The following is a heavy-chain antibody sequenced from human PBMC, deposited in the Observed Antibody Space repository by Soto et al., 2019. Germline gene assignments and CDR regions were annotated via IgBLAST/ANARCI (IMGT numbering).Heavy chain of an antibody. CDR3: ARHGGGNTGYALFDY. J-gene: IGHJ4*02. D-gene: IGHD5-12*01. Sequence: PSETLSLTCNVSGGSVSSNSYSWGWIRQSPGKGLEWIGTIYSSENTYYNPSLLSRVTISRDTSKNQFSLKLNSVTAADTAVYYCARHGGGNTGYALFDYWGLGTLVTVSS. V-gene: IGHV4-39*01. CDR2: IYSSENT. CDR1: GGSVSSNSYS.